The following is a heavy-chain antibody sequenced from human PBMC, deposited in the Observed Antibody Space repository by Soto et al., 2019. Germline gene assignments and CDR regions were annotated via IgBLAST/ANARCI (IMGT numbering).Heavy chain of an antibody. J-gene: IGHJ5*02. CDR1: GGTFSSYG. V-gene: IGHV1-18*01. CDR2: ISAYNGNT. CDR3: ARDFMDIVVVPAASGWFDP. D-gene: IGHD2-2*03. Sequence: GASVKVSCKASGGTFSSYGISWVRQAPGQGLEWMGWISAYNGNTNYAQKLQGRVTMTTDTSTSTAYMELRSLRSDDTAVYYCARDFMDIVVVPAASGWFDPWGQGTLVTVSS.